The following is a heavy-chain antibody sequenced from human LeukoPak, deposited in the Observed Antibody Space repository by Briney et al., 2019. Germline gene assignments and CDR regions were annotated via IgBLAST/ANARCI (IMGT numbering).Heavy chain of an antibody. D-gene: IGHD2-2*01. CDR3: ARGVVVPAAHFDY. CDR2: IYTSGST. CDR1: GGPISSGSYY. V-gene: IGHV4-61*02. Sequence: SETLSLTCTVSGGPISSGSYYWSWIRQPAGKGLEWIGRIYTSGSTNYNPSLKSRVTISVDTSKYQFSLKLSSVTAADTAVYYCARGVVVPAAHFDYWGQGTLVTVSS. J-gene: IGHJ4*02.